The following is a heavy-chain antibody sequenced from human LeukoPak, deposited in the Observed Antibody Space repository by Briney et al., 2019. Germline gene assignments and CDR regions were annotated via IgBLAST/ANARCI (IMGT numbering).Heavy chain of an antibody. D-gene: IGHD2-2*01. V-gene: IGHV1-18*01. Sequence: ASVKVSCKASGYTFTSYGISWVRQAPGQGLEWMGWISAYNGNTNYAQKLQDRVTMTTDTSTSTAYMELRSLRSDDTAVYYCARVRHCSSTSCYRENWFDPWGQGTLVTVSS. CDR2: ISAYNGNT. CDR1: GYTFTSYG. CDR3: ARVRHCSSTSCYRENWFDP. J-gene: IGHJ5*02.